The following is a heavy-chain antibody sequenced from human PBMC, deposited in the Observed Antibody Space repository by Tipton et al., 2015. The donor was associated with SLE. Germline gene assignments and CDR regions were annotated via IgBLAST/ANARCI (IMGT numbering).Heavy chain of an antibody. J-gene: IGHJ3*02. CDR3: ARDWDIVVVPAAIGNAFDI. V-gene: IGHV1-18*01. CDR1: GYTFTSYG. CDR2: ISAYNGNT. D-gene: IGHD2-2*01. Sequence: QLVQSGAEVKKPGASVKVSCKASGYTFTSYGISWVRQAPGQGLEWMGWISAYNGNTNYAQKLQGRVTMTTDTSTSTAYMELRSLRSDDTAVYYCARDWDIVVVPAAIGNAFDIWGQGTMVTVSS.